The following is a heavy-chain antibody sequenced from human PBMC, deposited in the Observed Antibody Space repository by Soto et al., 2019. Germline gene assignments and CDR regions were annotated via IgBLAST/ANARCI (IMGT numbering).Heavy chain of an antibody. J-gene: IGHJ4*02. V-gene: IGHV4-30-2*01. CDR2: IYHSGST. CDR3: ARRYGDCFDF. D-gene: IGHD4-17*01. CDR1: GGSISSGGYS. Sequence: TSETLSLTCAVSGGSISSGGYSWSWIRQPPGKGLEWIGYIYHSGSTYYNPSLKSRVTISVDTSKNQFSLKLSSVTAADTAVYYCARRYGDCFDFWGQGTLVTVSS.